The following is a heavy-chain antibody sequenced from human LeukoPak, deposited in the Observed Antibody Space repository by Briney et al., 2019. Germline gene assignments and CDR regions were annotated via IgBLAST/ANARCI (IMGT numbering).Heavy chain of an antibody. D-gene: IGHD3/OR15-3a*01. CDR1: GFIFSKFW. CDR3: ARGDDFSGDY. J-gene: IGHJ4*02. CDR2: IHPEGNEK. V-gene: IGHV3-7*04. Sequence: PGGSLRLSCVASGFIFSKFWMSWVRQAPGKGLEWVANIHPEGNEKYHVDSVKGRFTISRGNTKNLLHLEMDSLRVEDTAVYYWARGDDFSGDYWGQGPRVTVSS.